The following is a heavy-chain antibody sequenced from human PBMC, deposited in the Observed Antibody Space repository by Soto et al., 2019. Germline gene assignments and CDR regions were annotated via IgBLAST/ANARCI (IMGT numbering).Heavy chain of an antibody. CDR3: GRDNSKSY. D-gene: IGHD1-20*01. CDR2: ISPDGRNT. Sequence: EVQLVESGGGLVQPGGSLRLSCVASGFTFSNYWMHWVRQAPGKGLVWVSRISPDGRNTNYADSVKGRFTISRDNAKNTVYLQMNSLRAEDTALYYCGRDNSKSYWGQGTLVTVSS. V-gene: IGHV3-74*01. J-gene: IGHJ4*02. CDR1: GFTFSNYW.